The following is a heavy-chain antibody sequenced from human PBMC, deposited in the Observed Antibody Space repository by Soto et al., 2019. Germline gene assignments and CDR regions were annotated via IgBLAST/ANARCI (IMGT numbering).Heavy chain of an antibody. CDR1: GGSISSSSYY. Sequence: QLQLQESGPGLVKPSETLSLTCTVSGGSISSSSYYWGWIRQPPGKGLEWIGSIYYSGSTYYNPSLKVRVTLTHETPQTQFSPKLSSVTAADTAVYSCARQVVAYCSGGSCYSPTRHWFDPWGQGTLVTVSS. CDR2: IYYSGST. D-gene: IGHD2-15*01. J-gene: IGHJ5*02. V-gene: IGHV4-39*01. CDR3: ARQVVAYCSGGSCYSPTRHWFDP.